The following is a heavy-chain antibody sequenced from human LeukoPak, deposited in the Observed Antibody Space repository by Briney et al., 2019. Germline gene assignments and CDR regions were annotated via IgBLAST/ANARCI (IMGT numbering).Heavy chain of an antibody. CDR2: INSDGSST. D-gene: IGHD3-3*01. Sequence: GGSLRLSCAASGFTFSSYWMHWVRQAPGKGRVWVSRINSDGSSTSYADSVKGRFTISRDNAKNTLYLQMNSLRAEDTAVYYCARPNYDFWSGYNYYFDYWGQGTLVTVSS. V-gene: IGHV3-74*01. CDR1: GFTFSSYW. CDR3: ARPNYDFWSGYNYYFDY. J-gene: IGHJ4*02.